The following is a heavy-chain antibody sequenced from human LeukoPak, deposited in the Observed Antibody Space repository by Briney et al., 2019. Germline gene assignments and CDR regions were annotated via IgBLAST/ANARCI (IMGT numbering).Heavy chain of an antibody. CDR2: INHSGST. V-gene: IGHV4-34*01. CDR1: GGSFSGYY. Sequence: PSETLSLTCAVYGGSFSGYYWSWIRQPPGKGLEWIGEINHSGSTNYNPSLKSRVTISVDTSKNQFSLKLSSVTAADTAVYYCAGASPRSRDSSGYYSDYWGQGTLVTVSS. J-gene: IGHJ4*02. D-gene: IGHD3-22*01. CDR3: AGASPRSRDSSGYYSDY.